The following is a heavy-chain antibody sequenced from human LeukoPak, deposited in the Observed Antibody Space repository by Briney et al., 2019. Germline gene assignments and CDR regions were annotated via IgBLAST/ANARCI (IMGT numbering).Heavy chain of an antibody. V-gene: IGHV5-51*01. CDR1: GYSFTSYW. D-gene: IGHD7-27*01. Sequence: GESLQISCKGSGYSFTSYWIGWVRQMPGKGLEWMGIIYPGDSDTRYSPSFQGQVTISADKSISTAYLQWSSLKASDTAMYYCARPQKLGSLTFDFDYWGQGTLVTVSS. J-gene: IGHJ4*02. CDR3: ARPQKLGSLTFDFDY. CDR2: IYPGDSDT.